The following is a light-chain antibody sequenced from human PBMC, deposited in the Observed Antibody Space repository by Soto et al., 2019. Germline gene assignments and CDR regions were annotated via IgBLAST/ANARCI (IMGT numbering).Light chain of an antibody. CDR2: GAS. CDR1: QSVSSN. Sequence: MVLTQAPSAMSXCLGDRAALXXXXSQSVSSNLAWYQQKPGQAPRLLIYGASTRATGIPARFSGSGSGTEFTLTISSLQSEDFAVYYCQQYNNWPPITFGQGTRLEIK. V-gene: IGKV3-15*01. J-gene: IGKJ5*01. CDR3: QQYNNWPPIT.